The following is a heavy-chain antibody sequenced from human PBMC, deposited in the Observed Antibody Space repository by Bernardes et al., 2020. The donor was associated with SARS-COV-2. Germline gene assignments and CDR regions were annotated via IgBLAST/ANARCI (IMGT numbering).Heavy chain of an antibody. CDR3: ARADCTSTMCHRGVYGV. CDR2: ISYDGRTI. V-gene: IGHV3-74*01. J-gene: IGHJ3*01. D-gene: IGHD2-2*01. Sequence: GGSLRLSCAASGFSFSSYWMHWVRQVPGKGLVWVSRISYDGRTIDYADSVKGRFTISRDNAKNIVSLQMNSRRVDATAVYYCARADCTSTMCHRGVYGVWAQGTLVPVSS. CDR1: GFSFSSYW.